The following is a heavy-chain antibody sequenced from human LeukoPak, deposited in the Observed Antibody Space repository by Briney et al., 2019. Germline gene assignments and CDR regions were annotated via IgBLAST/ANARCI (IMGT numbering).Heavy chain of an antibody. CDR2: ISGSGGST. J-gene: IGHJ4*02. Sequence: GGSLRLSCEVSGFTFDSFGLSWVRQAPGKGLEWVSAISGSGGSTYYADSLKGRFTISRDNAKNSLYLQMSSLRPEDTAVYYCARENSGSYYQFDCWGQGTLVTVSS. CDR1: GFTFDSFG. V-gene: IGHV3-23*01. D-gene: IGHD1-26*01. CDR3: ARENSGSYYQFDC.